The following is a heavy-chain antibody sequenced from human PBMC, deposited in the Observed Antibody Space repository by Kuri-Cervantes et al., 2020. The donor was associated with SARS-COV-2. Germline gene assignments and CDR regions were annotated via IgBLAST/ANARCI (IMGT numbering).Heavy chain of an antibody. V-gene: IGHV4-39*07. CDR1: GGSISSSSYY. Sequence: SETLSLTCTVSGGSISSSSYYWGWIRQPPGKGLEWTGSIYYSGSTYYNPSLKSRVTISVDTSKNQFSLKLSSVTAADTAVYYCARASYQQLVHGWYFDLWGRGTLVTVSS. CDR2: IYYSGST. D-gene: IGHD6-13*01. J-gene: IGHJ2*01. CDR3: ARASYQQLVHGWYFDL.